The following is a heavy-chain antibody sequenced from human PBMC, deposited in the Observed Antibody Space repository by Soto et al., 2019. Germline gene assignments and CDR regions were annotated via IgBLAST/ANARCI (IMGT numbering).Heavy chain of an antibody. D-gene: IGHD2-15*01. V-gene: IGHV3-21*02. J-gene: IGHJ4*02. Sequence: EVQLVVSGGGLVKPGGSLRLSCAASGFTFSYYSMSWVRQAPGRGLEWVSSISSSTTYISYADSVRGRFTISRDNAKNSLDLQMNSLRAEDTAVYYCVRDPVGVDSTFYVYSWGQGTLVTVTS. CDR3: VRDPVGVDSTFYVYS. CDR2: ISSSTTYI. CDR1: GFTFSYYS.